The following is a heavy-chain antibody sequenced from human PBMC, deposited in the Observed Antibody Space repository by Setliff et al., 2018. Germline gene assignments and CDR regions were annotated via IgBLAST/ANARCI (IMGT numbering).Heavy chain of an antibody. V-gene: IGHV4-39*07. CDR1: GGSISNSSYY. CDR2: IYYSGST. J-gene: IGHJ3*02. Sequence: SETLSLTCTVSGGSISNSSYYWGWIRQPPGKGLEWIGSIYYSGSTYYNPSLKSRVTISVDTSKNQFSLKLSSVTAADTAVYYCAREVTGSSGWFEGAFDIWGQGTMVTVSS. CDR3: AREVTGSSGWFEGAFDI. D-gene: IGHD6-13*01.